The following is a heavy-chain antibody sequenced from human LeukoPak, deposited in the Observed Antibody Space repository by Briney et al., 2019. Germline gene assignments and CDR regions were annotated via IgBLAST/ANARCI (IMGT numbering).Heavy chain of an antibody. V-gene: IGHV3-21*01. CDR2: ISESSTYI. CDR3: ARARGGYDWDLYY. J-gene: IGHJ4*02. D-gene: IGHD5-12*01. CDR1: GFTFSSYT. Sequence: PGGSLRLSCAASGFTFSSYTMNWVRQAPGKGLEWVSTISESSTYIYYADSVKGRFTISRDNAKNSLYLQMNSLRVEDTAVYYCARARGGYDWDLYYWGQGTLVTVSS.